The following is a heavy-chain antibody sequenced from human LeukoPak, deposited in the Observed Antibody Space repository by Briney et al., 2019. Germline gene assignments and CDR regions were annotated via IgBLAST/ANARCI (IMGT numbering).Heavy chain of an antibody. V-gene: IGHV3-7*01. Sequence: GGSLRLSCAASGFSFSNSWMSWVRQAPGKGLECVANIKPDGSEKYYVDSVKGRFTISRDNAKNSLYLQMNSLRAEDTAVYYCARDRNYYGMDVWGQGTTVTVSS. CDR2: IKPDGSEK. CDR3: ARDRNYYGMDV. D-gene: IGHD1-14*01. CDR1: GFSFSNSW. J-gene: IGHJ6*02.